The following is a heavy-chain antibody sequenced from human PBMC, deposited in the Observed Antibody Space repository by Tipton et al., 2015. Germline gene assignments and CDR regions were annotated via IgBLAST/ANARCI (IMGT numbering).Heavy chain of an antibody. CDR3: TKFNCGGDCYSYRGWFDP. V-gene: IGHV4-59*01. J-gene: IGHJ5*02. Sequence: TLSLTCTVSGGSISHYYWSWIRQPPGKGLEWLGHIYYSGNTNYNPSLKSRVTMSVDTSKNQFSLNLNSVTAADTAVYYCTKFNCGGDCYSYRGWFDPWGQGTLVTVSS. D-gene: IGHD2-21*02. CDR1: GGSISHYY. CDR2: IYYSGNT.